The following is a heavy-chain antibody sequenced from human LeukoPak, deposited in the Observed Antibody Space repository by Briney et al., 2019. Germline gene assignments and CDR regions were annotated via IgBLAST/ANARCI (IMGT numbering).Heavy chain of an antibody. CDR3: ARASGYSSSWYATDAFDI. J-gene: IGHJ3*02. CDR2: IIPIFGTA. Sequence: ASVKVSCEASGGTFSIYAISWVRQAPGQGLEWMGGIIPIFGTANYAQKFQGRVTITADKSTSTAYMELSSLRSEDTAVYYCARASGYSSSWYATDAFDIWGQGTMVTVSS. V-gene: IGHV1-69*06. D-gene: IGHD6-13*01. CDR1: GGTFSIYA.